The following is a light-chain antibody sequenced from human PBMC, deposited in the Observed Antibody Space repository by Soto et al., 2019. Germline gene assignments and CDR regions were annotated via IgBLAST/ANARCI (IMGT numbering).Light chain of an antibody. J-gene: IGKJ2*01. CDR2: GAS. V-gene: IGKV3-15*01. Sequence: EIAMTRSPATLSVSPGERATLSCRASQSVSGNLGWYQQKPGQAPRLLIYGASIRAPGIPARFSGSGSETEFTLAISSLQSADFAVYYCQQYNNWPPKYTFGQGTKLEIK. CDR3: QQYNNWPPKYT. CDR1: QSVSGN.